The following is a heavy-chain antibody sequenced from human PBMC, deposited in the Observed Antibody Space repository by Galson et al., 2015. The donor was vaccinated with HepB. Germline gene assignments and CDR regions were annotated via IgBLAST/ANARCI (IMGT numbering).Heavy chain of an antibody. CDR2: ISGSGGST. D-gene: IGHD6-19*01. CDR1: GFTFSSYA. CDR3: ANSIAVAGTSPSY. J-gene: IGHJ4*02. Sequence: SLRLSCAASGFTFSSYAMSWVRQAPGKGLEWVSAISGSGGSTYYADSVKGRFTISRDNSKNTLYLQMNSLRAEDTAVYYCANSIAVAGTSPSYWGQGTLVTVSS. V-gene: IGHV3-23*01.